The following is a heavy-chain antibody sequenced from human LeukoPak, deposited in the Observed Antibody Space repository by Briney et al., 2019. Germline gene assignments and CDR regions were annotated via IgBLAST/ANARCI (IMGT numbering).Heavy chain of an antibody. D-gene: IGHD3-9*01. CDR3: ARDLDWILFDY. CDR2: IRPEGTTT. Sequence: GGSLRLSCAASGFTFSTYWMHWVRQAPGKGLVWVSRIRPEGTTTAYADSVKGRFTISRDNAKNTLFLQMNSLSAEDTAVYYCARDLDWILFDYWGQGTLVAVSS. CDR1: GFTFSTYW. V-gene: IGHV3-74*03. J-gene: IGHJ4*02.